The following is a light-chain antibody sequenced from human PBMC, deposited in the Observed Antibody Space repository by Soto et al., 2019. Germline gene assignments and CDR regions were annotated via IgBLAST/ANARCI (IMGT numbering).Light chain of an antibody. J-gene: IGLJ3*02. CDR2: NNN. CDR3: AAWDDSLNGWV. CDR1: SSNIGSNT. V-gene: IGLV1-44*01. Sequence: QAVVTQAPSASGTPGQRVTISCSGSSSNIGSNTVNWYQQVPGTAPKLLIYNNNQRPSGVPDRFSGSKSGTSASLAISGLQSEDEADYHCAAWDDSLNGWVFGGGTQLTVL.